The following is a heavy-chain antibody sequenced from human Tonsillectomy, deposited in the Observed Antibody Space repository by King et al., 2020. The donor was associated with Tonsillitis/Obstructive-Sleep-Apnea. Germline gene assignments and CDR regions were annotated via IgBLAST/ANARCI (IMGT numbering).Heavy chain of an antibody. CDR1: GGSISSVGYY. V-gene: IGHV4-39*01. CDR2: IYYSGST. CDR3: ARREGFRGWFDP. J-gene: IGHJ5*02. Sequence: QLQESGPGLVKPSETLSLTCTVSGGSISSVGYYWGWIRQPPGKGLEWIGSIYYSGSTYYNPSLKSRVTISVDTSKKQFSLKLSSVTAADTAVYYCARREGFRGWFDPWGQGTLVTVSS.